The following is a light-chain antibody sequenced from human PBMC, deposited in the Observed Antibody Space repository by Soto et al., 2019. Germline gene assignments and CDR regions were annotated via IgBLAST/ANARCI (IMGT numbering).Light chain of an antibody. CDR2: DTS. CDR1: QTVHTK. CDR3: HQYGSSPYT. V-gene: IGKV3-15*01. J-gene: IGKJ2*01. Sequence: EVVMTQSPATLSVSPGERATLSCRASQTVHTKLAWYQQKPGQAPRLLVYDTSTRATGIPARFSGSGSGTEFTLTISSLQSEDFAVYHCHQYGSSPYTFGLGTKLEIK.